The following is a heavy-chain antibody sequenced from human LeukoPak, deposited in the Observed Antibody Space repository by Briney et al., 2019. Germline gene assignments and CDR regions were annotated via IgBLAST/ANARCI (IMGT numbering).Heavy chain of an antibody. V-gene: IGHV3-23*01. CDR3: ATEHLSVNGIGVIDY. D-gene: IGHD1-26*01. CDR1: GFTFSSYA. CDR2: ISASGAAT. Sequence: GGSLRLSCAASGFTFSSYAMSWVRQAPGKGLEWVSVISASGAATYYADSVKGRFTISRDNSKSTLYLQMNSLRAGDTAVYYCATEHLSVNGIGVIDYWGQGTLVTVSS. J-gene: IGHJ4*02.